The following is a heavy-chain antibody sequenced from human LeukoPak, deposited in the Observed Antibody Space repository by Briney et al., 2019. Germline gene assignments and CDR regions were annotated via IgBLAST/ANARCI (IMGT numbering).Heavy chain of an antibody. J-gene: IGHJ4*02. CDR3: ARADGDAYSSGWFYY. D-gene: IGHD6-19*01. Sequence: GASVKVSCKASGYTFTGYYMHWLRQAPGQGLEWMGWINPNSGATNYAQKFQGRVTMTRDTSINTAYMELSRLRSDDTAVYYCARADGDAYSSGWFYYWGQGTLVTVSS. CDR2: INPNSGAT. V-gene: IGHV1-2*02. CDR1: GYTFTGYY.